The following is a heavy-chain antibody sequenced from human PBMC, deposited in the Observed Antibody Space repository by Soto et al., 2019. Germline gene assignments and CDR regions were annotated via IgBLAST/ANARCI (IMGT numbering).Heavy chain of an antibody. D-gene: IGHD3-22*01. CDR2: ISYDGSNK. V-gene: IGHV3-30*18. J-gene: IGHJ4*02. CDR3: AKDREGRYYDS. CDR1: GFTFSSYG. Sequence: QVQLVESGGGVVQPGRSLRLSCAASGFTFSSYGMHWVRQAPGKGLEWVAVISYDGSNKYYADSVKGRFTISRDNSKNTLYLQMNSLRAEDTAVYYCAKDREGRYYDSWGQGTLVTVSS.